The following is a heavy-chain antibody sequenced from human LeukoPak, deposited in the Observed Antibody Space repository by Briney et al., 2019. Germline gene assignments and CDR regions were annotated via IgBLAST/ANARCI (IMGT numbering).Heavy chain of an antibody. CDR2: LSATGGSK. Sequence: GGSLRLSCSASGFTFSSYAMTWVRQTPGKGLESVSSLSATGGSKFHADSVRGRFTISRDNSKNTLYLQMNSLRAEDTAVYYCAKENWVYNWKYDSSGSGINYWGQGTLVTVSS. V-gene: IGHV3-23*01. D-gene: IGHD3-22*01. CDR3: AKENWVYNWKYDSSGSGINY. J-gene: IGHJ4*02. CDR1: GFTFSSYA.